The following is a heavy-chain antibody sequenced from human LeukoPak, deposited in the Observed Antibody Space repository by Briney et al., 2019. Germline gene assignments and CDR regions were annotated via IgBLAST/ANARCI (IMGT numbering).Heavy chain of an antibody. D-gene: IGHD3-16*02. CDR1: GGTFSSYA. J-gene: IGHJ4*02. V-gene: IGHV1-69*13. Sequence: GASVKVSCKASGGTFSSYAISWVRQAPGQGLEWMGGIIPIFGTANYAQKFQGRVTITADESTSTAYMELSSLRSEDTAVYYCARVAPLRLGELSFLRFWDYWGQGTLVTVSS. CDR3: ARVAPLRLGELSFLRFWDY. CDR2: IIPIFGTA.